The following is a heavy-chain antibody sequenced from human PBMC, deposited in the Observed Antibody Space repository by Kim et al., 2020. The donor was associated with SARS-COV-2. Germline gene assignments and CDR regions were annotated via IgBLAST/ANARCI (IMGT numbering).Heavy chain of an antibody. CDR1: GLSFSSYW. Sequence: GGSLRLSCTVSGLSFSSYWMSWVRQAPGQGLEWVANIKEDGNEKHYVDSVKGRFTISRDNAKNSLYLQMNSLRADDTAVYYCTRDLTVSTRGFDDWGQG. V-gene: IGHV3-7*03. CDR2: IKEDGNEK. CDR3: TRDLTVSTRGFDD. J-gene: IGHJ4*02. D-gene: IGHD4-17*01.